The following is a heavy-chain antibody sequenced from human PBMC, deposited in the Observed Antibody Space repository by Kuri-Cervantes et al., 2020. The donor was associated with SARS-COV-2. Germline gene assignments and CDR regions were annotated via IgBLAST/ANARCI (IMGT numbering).Heavy chain of an antibody. CDR3: AKYLRVAGEQYYYYYGMDV. V-gene: IGHV3-21*04. J-gene: IGHJ6*02. CDR2: ISSSSSYI. CDR1: GLTFSSYS. Sequence: GGSLRLSCAASGLTFSSYSMNWVRQAPAKGLEWVSSISSSSSYINYADALKGRFTISRDNSKNTLYLQMKSLRAEDTAVYYCAKYLRVAGEQYYYYYGMDVWGQGTTVTVSS. D-gene: IGHD6-19*01.